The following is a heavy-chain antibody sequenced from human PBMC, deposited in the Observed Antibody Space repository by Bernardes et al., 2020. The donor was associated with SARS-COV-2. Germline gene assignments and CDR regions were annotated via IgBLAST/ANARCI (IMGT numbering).Heavy chain of an antibody. CDR1: GFTFSDYR. CDR2: ISSSSATS. V-gene: IGHV3-48*01. Sequence: GRSLKLSCAASGFTFSDYRMNWVRQAPGKGLEWVSYISSSSATSYYADSVKGRFTISRDNAKNTLYLQMNSLRAEDTAVYYCARDMFYASSGYYLGRRYGMDVWGQGTTVSVSS. D-gene: IGHD3-22*01. CDR3: ARDMFYASSGYYLGRRYGMDV. J-gene: IGHJ6*02.